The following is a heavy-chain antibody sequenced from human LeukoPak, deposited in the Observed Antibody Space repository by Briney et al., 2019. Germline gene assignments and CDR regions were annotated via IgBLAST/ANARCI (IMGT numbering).Heavy chain of an antibody. CDR2: ISAYNGNT. J-gene: IGHJ4*02. CDR1: DYTFTSYG. V-gene: IGHV1-18*01. Sequence: ASVKVSCKASDYTFTSYGISWVRQAPGQRLEWMGWISAYNGNTNYAQKLQGRVTMTTDTSTSTAYMELWSLRSDDTAVYYCARSSSVTIPGYYFDYWGRGTLVTVSS. CDR3: ARSSSVTIPGYYFDY. D-gene: IGHD2-21*01.